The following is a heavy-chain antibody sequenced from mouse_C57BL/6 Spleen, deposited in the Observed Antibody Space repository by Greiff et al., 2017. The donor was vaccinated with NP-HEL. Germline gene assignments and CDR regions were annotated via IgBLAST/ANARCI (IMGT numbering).Heavy chain of an antibody. CDR2: ISDGGSYT. J-gene: IGHJ4*01. CDR1: GFTFSSYA. V-gene: IGHV5-4*01. Sequence: EVKLQESGGGLVKPGGSLKLSCAASGFTFSSYAMSWVRQTPEKRLEWVATISDGGSYTYYPDNVKGRFTISRDNAKNNLYLQMSHLKSEDTAMYYCARDRYYGSSPYAMDYWGQGTSVTVSS. CDR3: ARDRYYGSSPYAMDY. D-gene: IGHD1-1*01.